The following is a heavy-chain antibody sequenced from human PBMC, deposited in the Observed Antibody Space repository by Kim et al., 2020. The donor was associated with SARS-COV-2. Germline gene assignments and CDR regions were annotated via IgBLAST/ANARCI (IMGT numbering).Heavy chain of an antibody. CDR1: GYTFTSYG. J-gene: IGHJ4*02. CDR2: ISAYNGNT. Sequence: ASVKVSCKASGYTFTSYGISWVRQAPGQGLEWMGWISAYNGNTNYAQKLQGRGTMTTDTSTSKAYMELRRLRSDDTAVYYCSRHRTVQVERPFDYWGQGTLVTVSS. CDR3: SRHRTVQVERPFDY. D-gene: IGHD1-1*01. V-gene: IGHV1-18*01.